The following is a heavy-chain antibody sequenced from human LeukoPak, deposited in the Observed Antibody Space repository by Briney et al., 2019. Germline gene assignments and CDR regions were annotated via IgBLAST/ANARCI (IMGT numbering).Heavy chain of an antibody. CDR2: ISYDGSNK. J-gene: IGHJ4*02. CDR1: GFTFCNYG. Sequence: PGRSLRLSCAASGFTFCNYGMHWVRQAPGKGLEWVAVISYDGSNKYYADSVKGRFTVSRDNSKNTLYLQMDSLRADDTAMYYCLVTCYGAIYWGQGTLVTVSS. D-gene: IGHD4/OR15-4a*01. V-gene: IGHV3-30*03. CDR3: LVTCYGAIY.